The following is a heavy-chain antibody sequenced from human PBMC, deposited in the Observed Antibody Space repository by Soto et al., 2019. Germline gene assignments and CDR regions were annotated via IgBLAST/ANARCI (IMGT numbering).Heavy chain of an antibody. J-gene: IGHJ4*02. CDR1: GFTFSSYS. CDR3: ASVFYCSGGSCYSFAY. D-gene: IGHD2-15*01. V-gene: IGHV3-21*01. Sequence: GGSLRLSCAASGFTFSSYSMNWVRQAPGKGLEWVSSISSSSSYIYYADSVKGRFTISRDNAKNSLYLQMNSLRAEDTAVYYCASVFYCSGGSCYSFAYWGQGTLVTVSS. CDR2: ISSSSSYI.